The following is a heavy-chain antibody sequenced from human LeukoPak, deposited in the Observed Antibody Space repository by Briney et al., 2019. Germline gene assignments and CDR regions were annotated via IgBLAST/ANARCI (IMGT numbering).Heavy chain of an antibody. V-gene: IGHV4-39*01. D-gene: IGHD3-10*01. CDR3: ARYVVYGSGKYYFDY. CDR2: INYSGST. CDR1: GGCVSSTTYY. Sequence: PSETLSLTCTVPGGCVSSTTYYWSWIRQPPGKGLDWIASINYSGSTYYNPSLKSRVTISVDTSEIQFSLKLSSVTAANTAVYYCARYVVYGSGKYYFDYWGQGTLVTVSS. J-gene: IGHJ4*02.